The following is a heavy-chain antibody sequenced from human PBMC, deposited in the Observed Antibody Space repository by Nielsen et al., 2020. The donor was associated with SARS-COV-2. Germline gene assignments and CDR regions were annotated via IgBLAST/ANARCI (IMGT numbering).Heavy chain of an antibody. CDR3: VRTSAN. J-gene: IGHJ4*02. Sequence: GESLKISCAASGFTFSSYAMHWVRQAPGKGLEWVAVISYDGSNKYYADSVKGRFTVSRDNAKNSLFLQMNSLRVEDTAIYYCVRTSANWGQGTLVTVSS. CDR1: GFTFSSYA. CDR2: ISYDGSNK. V-gene: IGHV3-30*04.